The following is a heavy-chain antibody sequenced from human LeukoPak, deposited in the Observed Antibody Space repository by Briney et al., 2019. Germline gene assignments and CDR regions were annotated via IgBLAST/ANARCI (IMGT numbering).Heavy chain of an antibody. J-gene: IGHJ4*02. CDR2: ISSSSSTI. D-gene: IGHD5-12*01. V-gene: IGHV3-48*01. Sequence: GGSPRLSCAASGFTVSNNYMNWVRQAPGKGLEWVSYISSSSSTIYYADSVKGRFTISRDNAKNSLYLQMNSLRAEDTAVYYCARVDLMDPGSIDYWGQGTLVTVSS. CDR3: ARVDLMDPGSIDY. CDR1: GFTVSNNY.